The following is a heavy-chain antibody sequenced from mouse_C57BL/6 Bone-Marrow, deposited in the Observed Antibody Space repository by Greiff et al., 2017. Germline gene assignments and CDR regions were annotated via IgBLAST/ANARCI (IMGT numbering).Heavy chain of an antibody. CDR1: GYTFTDYE. CDR2: IDPETGGT. CDR3: TRRDYDVYYFDN. D-gene: IGHD2-4*01. V-gene: IGHV1-15*01. J-gene: IGHJ2*01. Sequence: QVQLKESGAELVRPGASVTLSCKASGYTFTDYEMHWVKQTPVHGLEWIGAIDPETGGTAYNQKFKGKAILTADKSSSTAYMELRSLTSEDSAVYYCTRRDYDVYYFDNWGRGDPLTVSS.